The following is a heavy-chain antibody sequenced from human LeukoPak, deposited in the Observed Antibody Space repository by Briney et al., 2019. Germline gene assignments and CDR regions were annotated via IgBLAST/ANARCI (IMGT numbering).Heavy chain of an antibody. CDR2: IYYSGST. D-gene: IGHD2-2*01. CDR3: ASGCSSTSCYPYYYYYYGMDV. V-gene: IGHV4-59*01. Sequence: SETLSLTCTVSGGSISSYYWSWIRRPPGKGLEWIGYIYYSGSTNYNPSLKSRVTISVDTSKNQFSLKLSSVTAADTAVYYCASGCSSTSCYPYYYYYYGMDVWGQGPRSPSP. J-gene: IGHJ6*02. CDR1: GGSISSYY.